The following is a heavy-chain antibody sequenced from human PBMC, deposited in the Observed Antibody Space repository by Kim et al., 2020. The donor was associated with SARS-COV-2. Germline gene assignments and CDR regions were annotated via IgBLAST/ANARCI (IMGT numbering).Heavy chain of an antibody. Sequence: ASVKVSCKASGYTFTSYYMDWVRQAPGQGLEWMGIINPSGGSTSYAQKFQGRVTMTRDTSTSTVYMELSSLRSEDTAVYYCARGRGYCSGGSCHSGDDLDYWGQRTLVAVSS. CDR3: ARGRGYCSGGSCHSGDDLDY. D-gene: IGHD2-15*01. CDR1: GYTFTSYY. J-gene: IGHJ4*02. V-gene: IGHV1-46*01. CDR2: INPSGGST.